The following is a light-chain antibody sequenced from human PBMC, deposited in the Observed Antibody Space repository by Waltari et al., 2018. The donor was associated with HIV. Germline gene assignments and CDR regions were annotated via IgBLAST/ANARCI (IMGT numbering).Light chain of an antibody. Sequence: ETVLTQSPGTLSLSPGERATLSCRASQRVSSDSVAWYQQRPGQAPTLLIYSASSRATGIPDRFSGIGSGTDFTLTISRLEPEDFAVYYCQQYGSSPRTFGQGTKVEIK. V-gene: IGKV3-20*01. J-gene: IGKJ1*01. CDR1: QRVSSDS. CDR2: SAS. CDR3: QQYGSSPRT.